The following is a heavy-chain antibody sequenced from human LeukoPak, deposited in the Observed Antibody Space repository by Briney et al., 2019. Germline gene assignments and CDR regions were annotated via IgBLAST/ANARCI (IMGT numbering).Heavy chain of an antibody. CDR3: ARGRLRRPGYYLGWFDP. CDR2: INPSGGST. Sequence: VASVKVSCKASGYTFTSYYMHWVRQAPGQGLEWMGIINPSGGSTSYAQKFQGRVTMTRDTSTSTVYMELSSLRSEDTAVYYCARGRLRRPGYYLGWFDPWGQGTLVTVSS. CDR1: GYTFTSYY. V-gene: IGHV1-46*01. D-gene: IGHD3-9*01. J-gene: IGHJ5*02.